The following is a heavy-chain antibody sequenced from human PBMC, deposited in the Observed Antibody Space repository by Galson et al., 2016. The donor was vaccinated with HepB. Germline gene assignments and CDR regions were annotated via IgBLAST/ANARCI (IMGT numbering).Heavy chain of an antibody. D-gene: IGHD3-3*01. CDR1: GYSFTNNW. J-gene: IGHJ4*02. CDR3: RRVRSGTDYLFDS. V-gene: IGHV5-51*01. Sequence: QSGAEVKKPGQSLKISCKASGYSFTNNWIGWVRQMPEKGLEWMGIIYPRDSETRYNPSLEGQVTISAEKSISTAYLQWSSLKASDTAMYYCRRVRSGTDYLFDSWGQGTLVTVSS. CDR2: IYPRDSET.